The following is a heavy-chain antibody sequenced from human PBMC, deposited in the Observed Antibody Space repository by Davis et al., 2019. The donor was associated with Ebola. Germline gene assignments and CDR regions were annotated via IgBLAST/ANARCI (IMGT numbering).Heavy chain of an antibody. CDR2: IFPGDSDT. Sequence: GGSLRLSCKASGYSFTSYWIVWVRQMPGKGLECMGIIFPGDSDTRYSPSFQGQVTISADKSITTAYLQWSSLKASDTAMYYCARGYWYFDLWGRGTLVTVSS. CDR3: ARGYWYFDL. CDR1: GYSFTSYW. V-gene: IGHV5-51*01. J-gene: IGHJ2*01.